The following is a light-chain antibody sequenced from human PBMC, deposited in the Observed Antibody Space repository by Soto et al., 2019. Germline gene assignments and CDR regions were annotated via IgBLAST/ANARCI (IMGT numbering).Light chain of an antibody. CDR3: QHRSNWRMT. Sequence: EIVLTQSPATLSLSPGEGATLSCSAIHSVDTYLAWYQQKPGQAPRLLIYDASNSATGIPARFSGSGSGTDFTLTISSLEPADFAVYYCQHRSNWRMTFGQGTKVDIK. CDR1: HSVDTY. V-gene: IGKV3-11*01. J-gene: IGKJ1*01. CDR2: DAS.